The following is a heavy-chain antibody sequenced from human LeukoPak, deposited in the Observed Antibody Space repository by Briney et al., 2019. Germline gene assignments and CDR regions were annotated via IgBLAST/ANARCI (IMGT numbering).Heavy chain of an antibody. CDR3: ARADRLGIAARLSLAY. Sequence: SVKVSCKASGGTFSSYAISWVRQAPGQGLEWMGGIIPIFGTANYAQKFQGRVAITADESTSTAYMELSSLRSEDTAVYYCARADRLGIAARLSLAYWGQGTLVTVSS. CDR1: GGTFSSYA. CDR2: IIPIFGTA. D-gene: IGHD6-6*01. J-gene: IGHJ4*02. V-gene: IGHV1-69*13.